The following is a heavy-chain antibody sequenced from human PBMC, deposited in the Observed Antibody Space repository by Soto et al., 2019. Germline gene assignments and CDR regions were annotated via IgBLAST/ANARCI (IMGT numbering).Heavy chain of an antibody. V-gene: IGHV3-33*01. CDR1: GFTFSSYG. D-gene: IGHD3-9*01. Sequence: GGSLRLSCAASGFTFSSYGMHWVRQAPGKGLERVAVIWYDGSNKYYADSVKGRFTISRDNSKNTLYLQMNSLRAEDTAVYYCARECSDYDILTGYYYYGMDVWGQGTTVTVSS. CDR3: ARECSDYDILTGYYYYGMDV. CDR2: IWYDGSNK. J-gene: IGHJ6*02.